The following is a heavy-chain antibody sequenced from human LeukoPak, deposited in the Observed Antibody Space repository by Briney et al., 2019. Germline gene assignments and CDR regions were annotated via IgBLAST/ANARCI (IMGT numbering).Heavy chain of an antibody. D-gene: IGHD2-15*01. J-gene: IGHJ4*02. CDR2: IYYSGST. V-gene: IGHV4-39*07. CDR3: ARDDHGGWSDY. CDR1: GGSISSSSYY. Sequence: PSETLSLTCTVSGGSISSSSYYWGWIRQPPGKGLEWIGSIYYSGSTYYNPSLKSRVTISVDTSKNQSSLKLSSVTAADTAVYYCARDDHGGWSDYWGQGTLVTVSS.